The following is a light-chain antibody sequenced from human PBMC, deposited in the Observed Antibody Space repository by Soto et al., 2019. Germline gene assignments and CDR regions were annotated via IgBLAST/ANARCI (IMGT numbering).Light chain of an antibody. J-gene: IGKJ1*01. CDR3: QQYNNYWT. Sequence: DIQTTQSPSTLSASVGDRVTITCRASQTINSWLAWYQQRPGKAPKLLIYRASSLQSGVPSRFSGSGSGTEFTLTISSLQPDDFATYYCQQYNNYWTFGQGTKVEIK. CDR2: RAS. CDR1: QTINSW. V-gene: IGKV1-5*03.